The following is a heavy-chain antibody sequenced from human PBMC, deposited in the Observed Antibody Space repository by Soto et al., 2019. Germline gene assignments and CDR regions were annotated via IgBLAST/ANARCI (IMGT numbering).Heavy chain of an antibody. J-gene: IGHJ4*02. CDR1: GGTLSSYA. CDR3: ARNLVRGGTYSLGLNYFDY. Sequence: QVQLVQSGAEVKKPGSSVKVSCKASGGTLSSYAISWVRQAPGQGLEGMGGILPIFATAKYAQKFQGRGTITADESTGTAYMELSSLRSEDMAVYYCARNLVRGGTYSLGLNYFDYWGKGTLVTVSS. D-gene: IGHD1-26*01. V-gene: IGHV1-69*01. CDR2: ILPIFATA.